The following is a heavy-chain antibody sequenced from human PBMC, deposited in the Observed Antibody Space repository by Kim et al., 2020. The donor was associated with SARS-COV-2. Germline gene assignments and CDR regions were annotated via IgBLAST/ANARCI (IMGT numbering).Heavy chain of an antibody. CDR1: GFTFSRSA. D-gene: IGHD6-19*01. V-gene: IGHV3-23*01. CDR2: ISAGGDDT. CDR3: AKVARYSSGWYYGLDV. Sequence: GGSLRLSCAASGFTFSRSAMNWVRQAPGRGLEWVSAISAGGDDTYYADSVKGRFTISRYNSRNTLYLQVPSLRAEDTAVYFCAKVARYSSGWYYGLDVWGQGTTVTVSS. J-gene: IGHJ6*02.